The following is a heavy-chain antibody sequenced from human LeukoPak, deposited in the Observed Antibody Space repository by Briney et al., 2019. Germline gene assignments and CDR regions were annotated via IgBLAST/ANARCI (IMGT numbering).Heavy chain of an antibody. CDR3: ARDRLYYDSSGYDY. D-gene: IGHD3-22*01. CDR1: GFTFSSYW. Sequence: GGSLRLSCAASGFTFSSYWMSWVRQAPGKGLEWVASIKQDGSEKYYVDSVKGRLTISRDNAKNSLYLQMNSLRAEDTAVYYCARDRLYYDSSGYDYWGQGTLVTVSS. CDR2: IKQDGSEK. J-gene: IGHJ4*02. V-gene: IGHV3-7*01.